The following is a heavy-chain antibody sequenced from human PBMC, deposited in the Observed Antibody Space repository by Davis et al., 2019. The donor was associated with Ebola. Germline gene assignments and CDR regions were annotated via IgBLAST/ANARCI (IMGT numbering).Heavy chain of an antibody. V-gene: IGHV4-59*01. CDR1: GGSISSYY. J-gene: IGHJ5*02. CDR2: IYYSGST. Sequence: MPSETLSLTCTVSGGSISSYYWGWIRQPPGKGLEWIGSIYYSGSTNYNPSLKSRVTISVDTSKNQFSLKLSSVTAADTAVYYCARVVAATSGWFDPWGQGTLVTVSS. CDR3: ARVVAATSGWFDP. D-gene: IGHD2-15*01.